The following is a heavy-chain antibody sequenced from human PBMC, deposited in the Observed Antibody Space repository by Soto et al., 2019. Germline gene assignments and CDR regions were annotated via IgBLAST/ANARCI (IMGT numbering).Heavy chain of an antibody. V-gene: IGHV4-34*01. CDR2: INHSGST. CDR3: ARGLAGSWFDP. Sequence: SETLSLTYAVYARSFSGYYWSWIRQPPGKGLEWIGEINHSGSTNYNPSLKSRVTISVDTSKNQFSLKLSSVTAADTAVYYCARGLAGSWFDPWGQGTLVTVSS. J-gene: IGHJ5*02. D-gene: IGHD1-1*01. CDR1: ARSFSGYY.